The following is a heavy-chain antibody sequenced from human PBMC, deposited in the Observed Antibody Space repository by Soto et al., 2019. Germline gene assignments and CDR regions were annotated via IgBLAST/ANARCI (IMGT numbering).Heavy chain of an antibody. CDR1: GFTFSNYA. CDR2: ISDSGST. CDR3: AKGVDRPHCTRTSCLFYFDY. J-gene: IGHJ4*02. Sequence: GGSLRLSCAASGFTFSNYAMNWVRQAPGKGLEWVSTISDSGSTYYADSVKGRFTISRDNSKNTLYLQMSSLRAEDTAVYFCAKGVDRPHCTRTSCLFYFDYWGQGALVTVSS. D-gene: IGHD2-2*01. V-gene: IGHV3-23*01.